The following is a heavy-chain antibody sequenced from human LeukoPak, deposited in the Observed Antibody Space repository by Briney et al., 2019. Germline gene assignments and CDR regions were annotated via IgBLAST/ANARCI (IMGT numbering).Heavy chain of an antibody. V-gene: IGHV3-30*18. CDR2: ISYDGSNK. Sequence: GGSLRLSCAASGFTFSSYGMHWVRQAPGKGLEWVAVISYDGSNKYYAGSVKGRFTISRDNPKNTLYLQMNSLRAEDTAVYYCAKDLFDIVVVPAYFDYWGQGTLVTVSS. D-gene: IGHD2-2*01. CDR3: AKDLFDIVVVPAYFDY. J-gene: IGHJ4*02. CDR1: GFTFSSYG.